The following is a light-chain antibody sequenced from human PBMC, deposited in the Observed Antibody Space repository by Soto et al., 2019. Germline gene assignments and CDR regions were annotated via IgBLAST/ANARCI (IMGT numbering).Light chain of an antibody. Sequence: DIRMTQSPSSLSASVGDTVTITCRASQSISSHLNWYQQKPGKAPNLLMYKASSLESGVPSRFSGSGSGTEFTLTISSLQPDDFATYYCQHYNSYSEAFGQGTKVDIK. J-gene: IGKJ1*01. CDR1: QSISSH. CDR2: KAS. CDR3: QHYNSYSEA. V-gene: IGKV1-5*03.